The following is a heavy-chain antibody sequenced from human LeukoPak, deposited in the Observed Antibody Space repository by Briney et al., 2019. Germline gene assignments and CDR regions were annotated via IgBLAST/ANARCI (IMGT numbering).Heavy chain of an antibody. CDR1: GYTLTSYY. V-gene: IGHV1-46*01. CDR2: INPSGGST. CDR3: ARQYSSSWGEFDY. Sequence: ASVKVSCKASGYTLTSYYMHWVRQAPGQGLEWMGIINPSGGSTSYAQKFQGRVTMTRDMSTSTVYMELSSPRSEDTAVYYCARQYSSSWGEFDYWGQGTLVTVSS. D-gene: IGHD6-13*01. J-gene: IGHJ4*02.